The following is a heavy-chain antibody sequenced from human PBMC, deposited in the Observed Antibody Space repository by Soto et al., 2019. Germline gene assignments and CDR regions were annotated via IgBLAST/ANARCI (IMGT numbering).Heavy chain of an antibody. V-gene: IGHV3-30*18. Sequence: PGGSLRLSCAASGFTFSSYGMHWVRQAPGKGLEWVAVISYDGSNKYYADSVKGRFTISRDNSKNTLYLQMNSLRAEDTAVYYCAKLSGYDYSGNFDYWGQGTLVTVSS. CDR3: AKLSGYDYSGNFDY. CDR1: GFTFSSYG. J-gene: IGHJ4*02. CDR2: ISYDGSNK. D-gene: IGHD5-12*01.